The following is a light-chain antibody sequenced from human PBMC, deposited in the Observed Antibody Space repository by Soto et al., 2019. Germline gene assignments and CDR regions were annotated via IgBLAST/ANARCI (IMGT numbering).Light chain of an antibody. CDR3: QQYGSPPVT. CDR1: QSVRSNY. V-gene: IGKV3-20*01. CDR2: GAS. Sequence: EIVLTQSPGTLSLSPGERATLSCRASQSVRSNYLTWYQQKPGQAPRLLIYGASSRAAGIPDRFSGSGSGTDFTLTISRLEPEDFAVYYCQQYGSPPVTFGKGTKVDIK. J-gene: IGKJ1*01.